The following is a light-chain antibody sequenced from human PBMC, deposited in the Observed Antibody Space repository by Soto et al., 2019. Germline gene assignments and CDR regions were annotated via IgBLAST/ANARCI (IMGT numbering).Light chain of an antibody. Sequence: EIVVTQSPATLSLSPGERATLSCRTSQSVGSYLAWYQKKPGKSPRLLIYDASNRATGIPARFSGSWSGRDLTLTICSLECDYFALYYCQQRSTWPPLSFGGGNKLEIK. CDR1: QSVGSY. V-gene: IGKV3-11*02. J-gene: IGKJ4*01. CDR2: DAS. CDR3: QQRSTWPPLS.